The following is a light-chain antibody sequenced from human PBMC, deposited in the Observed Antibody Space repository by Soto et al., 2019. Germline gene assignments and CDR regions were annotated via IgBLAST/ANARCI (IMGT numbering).Light chain of an antibody. Sequence: EIVLTQYPATLSLSPGERATLSCRASQSVSSYLAWYQQKPGQAPRLLIYDASSRATGIPARFSGSGSGTDFTLTIRSLEPEDLAVYYCQQYNNWPPWTFGQGTKVDIK. J-gene: IGKJ1*01. CDR2: DAS. CDR1: QSVSSY. V-gene: IGKV3-11*01. CDR3: QQYNNWPPWT.